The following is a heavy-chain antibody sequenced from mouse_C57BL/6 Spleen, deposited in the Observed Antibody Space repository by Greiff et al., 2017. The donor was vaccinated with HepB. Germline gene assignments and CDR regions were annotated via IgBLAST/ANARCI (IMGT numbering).Heavy chain of an antibody. D-gene: IGHD1-1*01. CDR3: ARGKVITTVVAHPYFDY. CDR2: IDPSDSET. CDR1: GYTFTSYW. V-gene: IGHV1-52*01. Sequence: VQLQQPGAELVRPGSSVKLSCKASGYTFTSYWMHWVKQRPIQGLEWIGNIDPSDSETHYNQKFKDKATLTVDKSSSTAYMQLSSLTSEDSAVYYCARGKVITTVVAHPYFDYWGQGTTLTVSS. J-gene: IGHJ2*01.